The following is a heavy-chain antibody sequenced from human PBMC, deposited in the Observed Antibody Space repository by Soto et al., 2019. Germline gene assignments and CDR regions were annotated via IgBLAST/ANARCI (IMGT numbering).Heavy chain of an antibody. CDR1: GFSFSSYT. V-gene: IGHV3-30*04. Sequence: PGGSLRLSCAASGFSFSSYTVHWVRQTPGKGLERVAVISHDGGDKYYADSVKGRFTISRDNAKNTLYLQMNSLRREDTSVYYCARDQLYYNDISGRPLNAFDVSGQGTMVTVSS. J-gene: IGHJ3*01. CDR3: ARDQLYYNDISGRPLNAFDV. D-gene: IGHD3-22*01. CDR2: ISHDGGDK.